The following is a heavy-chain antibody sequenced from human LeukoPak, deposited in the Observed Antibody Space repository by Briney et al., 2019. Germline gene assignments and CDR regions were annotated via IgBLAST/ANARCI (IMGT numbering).Heavy chain of an antibody. J-gene: IGHJ6*03. CDR2: ISSSSSYI. D-gene: IGHD6-19*01. CDR1: GFTFGSYS. CDR3: ARARRGIAVSHYYYMDV. V-gene: IGHV3-21*01. Sequence: GGSLRLSCAASGFTFGSYSMNWVRQAPGKGLEWVSSISSSSSYIYYADSVKGRFTISRDNAKNSLYLQMNSLRAEDTAVYYCARARRGIAVSHYYYMDVWGKGTTVTVSS.